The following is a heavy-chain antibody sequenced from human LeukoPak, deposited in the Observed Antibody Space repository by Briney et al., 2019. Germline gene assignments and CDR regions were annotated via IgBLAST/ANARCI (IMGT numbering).Heavy chain of an antibody. D-gene: IGHD3-10*01. CDR1: GGTFSSYA. CDR3: ARDRGSRRGVHFDY. V-gene: IGHV1-69*04. J-gene: IGHJ4*02. CDR2: IIPILGIA. Sequence: ASVKVSCKASGGTFSSYAISWVRQAPGQGLEWMGRIIPILGIANYAQKFQGRVTITADKSTSTAYMELSSLRSEDTAVYYCARDRGSRRGVHFDYWGQGALVTASS.